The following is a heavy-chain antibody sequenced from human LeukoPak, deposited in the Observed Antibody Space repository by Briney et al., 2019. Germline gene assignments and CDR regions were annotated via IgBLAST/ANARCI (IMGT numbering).Heavy chain of an antibody. Sequence: GGSLRLSCAASGFTFSSYGMHWVRQAPGKGLEWVAVIWYDGSNKYYADSVKGRFTISRDNSKNTLYLQMNSLRAEDTAVYYCARDLQAIAAAAKAFDYWGQGTLVTVSS. D-gene: IGHD6-13*01. CDR1: GFTFSSYG. CDR3: ARDLQAIAAAAKAFDY. V-gene: IGHV3-33*01. CDR2: IWYDGSNK. J-gene: IGHJ4*02.